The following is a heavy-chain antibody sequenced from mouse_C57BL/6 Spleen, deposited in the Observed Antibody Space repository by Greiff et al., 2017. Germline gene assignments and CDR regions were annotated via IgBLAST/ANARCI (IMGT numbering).Heavy chain of an antibody. V-gene: IGHV1-82*01. CDR2: IYPGDGDT. CDR3: GGSSAGPLDY. J-gene: IGHJ2*01. CDR1: GYAFSSSW. Sequence: VQLQQSGPELVKPGASVKISCKASGYAFSSSWMNWVKQRPGKGLEWIGRIYPGDGDTNYNGKFKGKATLTADKSSRTAYMQLSSLPSEDSAVYCCGGSSAGPLDYWGQGTTLTVSS.